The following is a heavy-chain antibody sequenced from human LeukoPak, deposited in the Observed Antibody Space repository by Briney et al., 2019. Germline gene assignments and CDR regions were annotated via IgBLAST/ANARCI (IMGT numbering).Heavy chain of an antibody. CDR1: GFTFSSYA. CDR3: ARDSPHTIFGVVTTYYFDY. CDR2: ISAYNGNT. J-gene: IGHJ4*02. D-gene: IGHD3-3*01. Sequence: GGSLRLSCAASGFTFSSYAMSWVRQAPGQGLEWMGWISAYNGNTNYAQKLQGRVSMTTDTSTSTAYMELRSLRSDDTAVYYCARDSPHTIFGVVTTYYFDYWGQGTLVTVSS. V-gene: IGHV1-18*01.